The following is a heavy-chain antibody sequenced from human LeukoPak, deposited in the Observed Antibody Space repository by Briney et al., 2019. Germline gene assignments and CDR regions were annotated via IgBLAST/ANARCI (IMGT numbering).Heavy chain of an antibody. CDR2: ISAYNGNT. CDR3: AALGYCSSTSCSNVVFDP. D-gene: IGHD2-2*01. J-gene: IGHJ5*02. CDR1: GYTFTSYG. Sequence: ASVKVSCKASGYTFTSYGISWVRQAPGQGLGCMGWISAYNGNTNYAQKLQGRVTMTTDTSTSTAYMELRSLRSDDTAVYYCAALGYCSSTSCSNVVFDPWGQGTLVTVSS. V-gene: IGHV1-18*01.